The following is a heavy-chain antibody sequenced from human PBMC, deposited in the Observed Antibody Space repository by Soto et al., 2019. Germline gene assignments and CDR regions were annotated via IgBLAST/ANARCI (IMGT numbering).Heavy chain of an antibody. J-gene: IGHJ4*02. V-gene: IGHV4-39*01. CDR1: GGSISSSSYY. D-gene: IGHD3-3*01. CDR3: ARQEVLRFLEWLFPIDY. Sequence: SETLSLTCTFSGGSISSSSYYLGWIRQPPGKGLEWIGSIYYSGSTYYNPSLKSRVTISVDTSKNQFSLKLSSVTAADTAVYYCARQEVLRFLEWLFPIDYWGQGTLVTVSS. CDR2: IYYSGST.